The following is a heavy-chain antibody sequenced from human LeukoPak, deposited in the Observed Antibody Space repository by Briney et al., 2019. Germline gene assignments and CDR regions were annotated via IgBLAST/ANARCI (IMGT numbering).Heavy chain of an antibody. J-gene: IGHJ5*02. CDR1: GGSFSGYY. Sequence: ETLSLTCAVYGGSFSGYYWSWIRQPPGKGLEWIGEINHSGSTNYNPSLKSRVTISVDTSKNQFYLKLSSVTAADTAVYYCARDLVRGVRPGGWFDPWGQGTLVTVSS. D-gene: IGHD3-10*01. CDR3: ARDLVRGVRPGGWFDP. V-gene: IGHV4-34*01. CDR2: INHSGST.